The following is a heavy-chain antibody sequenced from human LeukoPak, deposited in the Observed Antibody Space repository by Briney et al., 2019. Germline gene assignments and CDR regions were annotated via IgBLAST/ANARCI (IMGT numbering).Heavy chain of an antibody. CDR2: INHNGNVN. D-gene: IGHD3-16*01. CDR3: ARGGGLDV. V-gene: IGHV3-7*03. J-gene: IGHJ6*02. CDR1: EVTFVTYW. Sequence: GGSLRLSCVASEVTFVTYWMNWARQAPGKGLEWVASINHNGNVNYYVDSVKGRFTISRDNAKNSLYLQMSNLRAEDTAVYFCARGGGLDVWGQGATVTVSS.